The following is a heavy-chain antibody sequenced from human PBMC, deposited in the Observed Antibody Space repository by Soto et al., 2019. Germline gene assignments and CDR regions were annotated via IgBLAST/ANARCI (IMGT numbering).Heavy chain of an antibody. V-gene: IGHV3-30-3*01. CDR1: GFTFSSYA. D-gene: IGHD6-19*01. CDR3: ARDPPRIAVAGTGGAFDI. J-gene: IGHJ3*02. CDR2: ISYDGSNK. Sequence: GGSLRLSCAASGFTFSSYAMHWVRQAPGKGLEWVAVISYDGSNKYYADSVKGRFTISRDNSKNTLYLQMNSLRAEDTAVYYCARDPPRIAVAGTGGAFDIWGQGTMVTVSS.